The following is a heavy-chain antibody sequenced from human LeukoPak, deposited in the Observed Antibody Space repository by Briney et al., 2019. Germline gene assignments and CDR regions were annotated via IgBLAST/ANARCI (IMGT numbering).Heavy chain of an antibody. D-gene: IGHD2-21*02. V-gene: IGHV4-30-4*01. CDR3: ARGVVEVVTATNWFDP. J-gene: IGHJ5*02. CDR1: GGSISSGDYY. Sequence: PSQTLSLTCTVSGGSISSGDYYWSWIRQPPGKGLEWIGYIYYSGSTYYNPSLKSRVTISVDTSKNQFFLKLSSVTAADTAVYYCARGVVEVVTATNWFDPWGQGTLVTVSS. CDR2: IYYSGST.